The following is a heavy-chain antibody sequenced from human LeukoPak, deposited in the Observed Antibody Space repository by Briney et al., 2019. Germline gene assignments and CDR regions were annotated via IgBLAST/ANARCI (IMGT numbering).Heavy chain of an antibody. CDR3: ARCISMVRGVIRPPDY. J-gene: IGHJ4*02. CDR2: ISHSGST. D-gene: IGHD3-10*01. V-gene: IGHV4-39*01. Sequence: SETLSLTCTVSGGSISSSNNYWGWIRQPPGKDLEWIGSISHSGSTYYTPSLKSRVTISVDTSKNQFSLKVTSGTAADTAVYSCARCISMVRGVIRPPDYWGQGTLVTVSS. CDR1: GGSISSSNNY.